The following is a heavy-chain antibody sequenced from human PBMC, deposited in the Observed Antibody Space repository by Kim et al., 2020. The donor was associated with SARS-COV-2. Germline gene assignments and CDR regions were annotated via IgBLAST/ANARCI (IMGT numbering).Heavy chain of an antibody. CDR2: INVYNANT. J-gene: IGHJ4*02. Sequence: ASVKVSCKASGYIFTSYGISWVRQAPGQGLEWMGWINVYNANTKSAQKVQGRVSMTTDTSTSIVYMELRSLRSDDTAVYYCARYSPYCSSTSCHLDYWGQGTLVTVSS. V-gene: IGHV1-18*01. CDR3: ARYSPYCSSTSCHLDY. D-gene: IGHD2-2*01. CDR1: GYIFTSYG.